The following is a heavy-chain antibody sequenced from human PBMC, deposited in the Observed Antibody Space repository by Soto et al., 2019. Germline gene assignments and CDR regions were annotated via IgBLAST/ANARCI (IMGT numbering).Heavy chain of an antibody. CDR1: GYTFTSYD. CDR2: MNPNSGNT. J-gene: IGHJ5*02. Sequence: QVQLVQSGAEVKKPGASVKVSCKASGYTFTSYDINWVRQATGQGLEWMGWMNPNSGNTGYAQKFQGRVTMTRNTSINTAYMELSSLRSEDTAVYYCARGITIFGVVYNWFDPWGQGTLVTVSS. CDR3: ARGITIFGVVYNWFDP. D-gene: IGHD3-3*01. V-gene: IGHV1-8*01.